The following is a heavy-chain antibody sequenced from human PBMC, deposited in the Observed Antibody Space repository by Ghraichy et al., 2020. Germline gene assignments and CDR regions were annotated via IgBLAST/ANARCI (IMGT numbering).Heavy chain of an antibody. Sequence: GESLNISCAASGFTFSSYAMSWVRQAPGKGLEWVSAISGSGGSTYYADSVKGRFTISRDNSKNTLYLQMNSLRAEDTAVYYCAKGKSAGQFAFTIFGVGRDAFDIWGQGTMVTVSS. J-gene: IGHJ3*02. CDR2: ISGSGGST. CDR1: GFTFSSYA. D-gene: IGHD3-3*01. CDR3: AKGKSAGQFAFTIFGVGRDAFDI. V-gene: IGHV3-23*01.